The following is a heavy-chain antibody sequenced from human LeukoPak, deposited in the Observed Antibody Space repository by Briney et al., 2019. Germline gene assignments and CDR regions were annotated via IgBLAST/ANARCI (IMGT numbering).Heavy chain of an antibody. CDR3: ARGPYRRTADSYLDS. CDR2: ISYDGGSN. V-gene: IGHV3-30*17. D-gene: IGHD6-13*01. Sequence: GGSLRLSCAASGFTFSTYALHWVRQAPGKGLEWVALISYDGGSNYYADSVKGRFTISRDNSNNTLYLQMNSLRSEDMALYYCARGPYRRTADSYLDSWGQGTPVTVAS. CDR1: GFTFSTYA. J-gene: IGHJ4*02.